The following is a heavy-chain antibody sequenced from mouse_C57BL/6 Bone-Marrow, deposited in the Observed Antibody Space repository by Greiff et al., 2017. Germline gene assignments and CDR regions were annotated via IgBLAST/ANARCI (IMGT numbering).Heavy chain of an antibody. CDR2: IYPGSGNT. CDR3: ARGRYAMDY. J-gene: IGHJ4*01. V-gene: IGHV1-76*01. CDR1: GYTFTDYY. Sequence: ESGAELVRPGASVKLSCKASGYTFTDYYINWVKQRPGQGLEWIARIYPGSGNTYYNEKFKGKATLTAEKSSSTAYMQLSSLTSEDSAVYFCARGRYAMDYWGQGTSVTVSS.